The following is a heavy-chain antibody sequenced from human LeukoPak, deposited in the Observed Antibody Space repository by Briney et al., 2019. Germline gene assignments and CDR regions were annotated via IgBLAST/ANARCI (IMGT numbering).Heavy chain of an antibody. CDR2: ISSSAGRT. CDR1: GFTFSNYA. Sequence: GGSLRLSCAASGFTFSNYAMSWVRQAPGQGLQWVSLISSSAGRTYYVDSVKGRFTVSRDNSKNMMYLQMNSLRAEDSAVYYCAKDFHGPFDYWGQGTLVTVSS. CDR3: AKDFHGPFDY. V-gene: IGHV3-23*01. J-gene: IGHJ4*02.